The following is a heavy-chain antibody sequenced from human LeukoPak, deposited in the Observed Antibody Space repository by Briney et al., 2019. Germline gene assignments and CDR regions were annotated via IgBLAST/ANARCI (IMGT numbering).Heavy chain of an antibody. CDR3: ARDETDIVVVPAAMRGRYYYGMDV. J-gene: IGHJ6*04. D-gene: IGHD2-2*01. V-gene: IGHV3-7*03. CDR1: GFTFSSYW. Sequence: GSLRLSCAASGFTFSSYWMCWVRQAPGKGLEWVANIKQDGSEKYYVDSVKGRFTISRDNAKNSLYLQMKSLRAEDTAVYYCARDETDIVVVPAAMRGRYYYGMDVWGKGTTVTVSS. CDR2: IKQDGSEK.